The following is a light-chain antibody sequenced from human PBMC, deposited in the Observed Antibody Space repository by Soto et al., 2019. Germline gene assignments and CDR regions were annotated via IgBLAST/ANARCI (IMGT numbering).Light chain of an antibody. J-gene: IGLJ1*01. V-gene: IGLV2-14*03. CDR1: HHDIRTYDY. CDR2: GVT. Sequence: QSALTQHTSVSGSPGQSITSSCTGNHHDIRTYDYVSWYQQHPGRAPRLLIYGVTTRPSGISDRFSASKSGLTASLTIFGLQPEDDADYYCSSFTSNRIYVFGPGTKVTV. CDR3: SSFTSNRIYV.